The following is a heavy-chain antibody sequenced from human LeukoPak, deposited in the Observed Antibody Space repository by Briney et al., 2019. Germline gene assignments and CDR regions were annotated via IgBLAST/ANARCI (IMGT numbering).Heavy chain of an antibody. CDR2: ISGSGGST. V-gene: IGHV3-23*01. CDR1: GFTFSSYA. Sequence: GGSLRLSCAASGFTFSSYAMSWVRQAPGKGLEWVSAISGSGGSTYYADSVKGRFTISRDNSKNTLYLQMNSLSAEDTAVYYCAKGRGPLIAGSFMDVWGKGTTVTVSS. D-gene: IGHD3-16*01. J-gene: IGHJ6*03. CDR3: AKGRGPLIAGSFMDV.